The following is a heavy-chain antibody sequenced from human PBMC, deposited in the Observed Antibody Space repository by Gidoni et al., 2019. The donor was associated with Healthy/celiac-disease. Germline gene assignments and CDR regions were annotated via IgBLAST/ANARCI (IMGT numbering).Heavy chain of an antibody. CDR2: IYYSGST. CDR3: ASLRTREQWLKTYYFDY. CDR1: GGSISSGDYY. V-gene: IGHV4-30-4*01. D-gene: IGHD6-19*01. J-gene: IGHJ4*02. Sequence: QVQLQEAGPGLVKPSQTLSLTCTVSGGSISSGDYYWSWIRQPPGKGLEWIGYIYYSGSTYYNPSLKSRVTISVDTSKNQFSLKLSSVTAADTAVYYCASLRTREQWLKTYYFDYWGQGTLVTVSS.